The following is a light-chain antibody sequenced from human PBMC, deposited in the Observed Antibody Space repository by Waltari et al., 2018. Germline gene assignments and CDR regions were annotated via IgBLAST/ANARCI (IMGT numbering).Light chain of an antibody. V-gene: IGKV3-11*01. CDR2: DAS. J-gene: IGKJ1*01. CDR3: QQRTDRPPVT. Sequence: EVVLTQSPASLSLSQGERATLSCRASQSVRVYLAGYQQKPGQAPRLLIYDASDRATGVPASFNGSGSGTYFPLTISSLDPEDFAVYYCQQRTDRPPVTFGQGTRVEMK. CDR1: QSVRVY.